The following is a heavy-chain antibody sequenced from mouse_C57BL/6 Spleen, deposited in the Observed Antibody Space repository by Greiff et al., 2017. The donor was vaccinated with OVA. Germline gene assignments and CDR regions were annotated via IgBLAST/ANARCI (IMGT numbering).Heavy chain of an antibody. J-gene: IGHJ2*01. CDR1: GYTFTDYE. CDR2: IDPETGGT. Sequence: QVQLQQSGAELVRPGASVTLSCKASGYTFTDYEMHWVKQTPVHGLEWIGAIDPETGGTAYNQKFKGKAILTADKSSSTAYMELRSLTSEDSAVYYCTKGGYSCFDYWGKGTTLTVSS. D-gene: IGHD2-3*01. CDR3: TKGGYSCFDY. V-gene: IGHV1-15*01.